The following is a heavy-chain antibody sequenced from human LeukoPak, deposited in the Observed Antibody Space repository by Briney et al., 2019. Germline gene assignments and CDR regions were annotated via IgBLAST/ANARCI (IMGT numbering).Heavy chain of an antibody. Sequence: SETLSLTCVVSGFSISSGYYWGWIRPPPGKGLEWIANIHVSGTTFYNSSLNSRVAISIDTSKNQFSLKLSSATAADTAVYFCAREAERRIVNWGRGTLVTVSS. CDR2: IHVSGTT. CDR3: AREAERRIVN. V-gene: IGHV4-38-2*02. D-gene: IGHD1-1*01. J-gene: IGHJ4*02. CDR1: GFSISSGYY.